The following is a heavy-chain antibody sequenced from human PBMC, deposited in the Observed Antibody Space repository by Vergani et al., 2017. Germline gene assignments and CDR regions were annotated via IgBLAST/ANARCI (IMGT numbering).Heavy chain of an antibody. D-gene: IGHD3-16*01. CDR1: GFTLSNYD. J-gene: IGHJ4*02. CDR3: AKHFRGWGIDY. V-gene: IGHV3-30*02. CDR2: IQFDGSNK. Sequence: QVQLLESGGGVVQRGGSLRLSCATSGFTLSNYDMQWIRQGPGKGLEFVAFIQFDGSNKYYADSVKGRFTLSRDFSKNTLYLQMNSLRTDDTATYYCAKHFRGWGIDYWGQGTQVIVSS.